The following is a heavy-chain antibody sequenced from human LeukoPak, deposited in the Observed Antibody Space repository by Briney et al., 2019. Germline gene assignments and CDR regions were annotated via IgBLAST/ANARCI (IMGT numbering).Heavy chain of an antibody. CDR1: GFTFSNFW. J-gene: IGHJ4*02. Sequence: PGGSLRLSCAASGFTFSNFWMYWVRQAPGKGLVWVSRINRDGSSTVYADSVKGRFTISIDNAKNTLYLQMNILRYEATGLYYCESDSYTSPDYWGKGTLVTVSS. CDR2: INRDGSST. CDR3: ESDSYTSPDY. V-gene: IGHV3-74*01. D-gene: IGHD2-2*01.